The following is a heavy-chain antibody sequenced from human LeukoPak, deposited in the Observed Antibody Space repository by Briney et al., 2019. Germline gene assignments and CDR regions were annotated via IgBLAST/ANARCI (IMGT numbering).Heavy chain of an antibody. J-gene: IGHJ4*02. CDR3: ARDDIAVAGKDY. Sequence: GGSLRLSCAASGVTVSSNYMSWVRQTPGKGLEWVSVIYSGGSTYYADSVKGRFTISRDNSKNTLYLQMNSLRAEDTAVYYCARDDIAVAGKDYWGQGTLFTVSS. CDR1: GVTVSSNY. CDR2: IYSGGST. V-gene: IGHV3-66*01. D-gene: IGHD6-19*01.